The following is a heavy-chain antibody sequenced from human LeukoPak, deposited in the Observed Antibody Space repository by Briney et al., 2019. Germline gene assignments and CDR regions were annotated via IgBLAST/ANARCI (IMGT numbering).Heavy chain of an antibody. V-gene: IGHV3-21*01. CDR2: ISSSSSYI. CDR3: ARPQVYYYYGMDV. CDR1: GFTFSSYS. Sequence: GGSLRLSCAASGFTFSSYSMNWVRQAPGKGLKWVSSISSSSSYIYYADSVKGRFTISRDNAKNSLYLQMNSLRAEDTAVYYCARPQVYYYYGMDVWGQGTTVTVSS. J-gene: IGHJ6*02.